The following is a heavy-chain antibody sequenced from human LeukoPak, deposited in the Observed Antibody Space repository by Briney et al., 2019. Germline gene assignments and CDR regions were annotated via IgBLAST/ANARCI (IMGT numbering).Heavy chain of an antibody. Sequence: PGGSLRLSCAASGFTFSSHWMSWVRQAPGKGLEWVANIKQDGSDKYYVDSVKGRFTVSRDNAKNSLYLQMNSLRAEDTAVYYCARGYTETAYFDYWGQGTLVTVSS. CDR1: GFTFSSHW. CDR2: IKQDGSDK. CDR3: ARGYTETAYFDY. D-gene: IGHD4-11*01. J-gene: IGHJ4*02. V-gene: IGHV3-7*01.